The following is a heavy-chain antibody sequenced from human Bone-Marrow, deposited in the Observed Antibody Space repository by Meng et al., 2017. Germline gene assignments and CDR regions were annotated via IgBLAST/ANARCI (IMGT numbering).Heavy chain of an antibody. CDR2: IRSKAYGGTT. CDR1: GFTFGDYA. Sequence: SGTASGFTFGDYAMSWFRQAPGKGLEWVGFIRSKAYGGTTEYAASVKGRFTISRDDSKSIAYLQMNSLKTEDTAVYYCTRGGGMKNYDYWGQGTLVTVSS. J-gene: IGHJ4*02. D-gene: IGHD3-16*01. CDR3: TRGGGMKNYDY. V-gene: IGHV3-49*03.